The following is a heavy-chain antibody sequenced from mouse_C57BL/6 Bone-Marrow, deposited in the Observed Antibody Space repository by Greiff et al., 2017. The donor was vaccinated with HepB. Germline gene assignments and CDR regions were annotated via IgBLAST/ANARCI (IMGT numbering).Heavy chain of an antibody. D-gene: IGHD2-12*01. CDR1: GFTFSSYA. CDR2: ISDGGSYT. CDR3: ARERRPYAMDY. V-gene: IGHV5-4*03. J-gene: IGHJ4*01. Sequence: EVKLMESGGGLVKPGGSLKLSCAASGFTFSSYAMSWVRQTPEKRLEWVATISDGGSYTYYPDNVKGRFTISSDNAKNNLYLQMSHLKSEDTAMYYCARERRPYAMDYWGQGTSVTVSS.